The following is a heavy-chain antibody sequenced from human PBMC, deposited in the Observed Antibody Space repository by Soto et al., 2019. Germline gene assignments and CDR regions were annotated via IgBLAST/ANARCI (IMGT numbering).Heavy chain of an antibody. CDR1: GGSISISGYF. V-gene: IGHV4-39*01. Sequence: PSETLSLTCTVSGGSISISGYFWGWIRQPPGTGLEWIGSINYSGTTYYNPSLKSRVTLSVDTSKNHFSLKMNSVTAADTAVYYCARQMGSEKWYFDHWGQETLVTVSS. CDR3: ARQMGSEKWYFDH. D-gene: IGHD2-15*01. J-gene: IGHJ5*02. CDR2: INYSGTT.